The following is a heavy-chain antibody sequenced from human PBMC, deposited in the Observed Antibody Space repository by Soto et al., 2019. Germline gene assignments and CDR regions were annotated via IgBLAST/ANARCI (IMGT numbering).Heavy chain of an antibody. CDR1: GYTFTSYA. Sequence: ASVKVSCKASGYTFTSYAMHWVRQAPGQRLEWMGWINAGNGNTKYSQKFQGRVTITRDTSASTACMELSSLRSEDTAVYYCARAWVVVTAPDYWGQGTLVTVSS. D-gene: IGHD2-21*02. V-gene: IGHV1-3*01. CDR3: ARAWVVVTAPDY. J-gene: IGHJ4*02. CDR2: INAGNGNT.